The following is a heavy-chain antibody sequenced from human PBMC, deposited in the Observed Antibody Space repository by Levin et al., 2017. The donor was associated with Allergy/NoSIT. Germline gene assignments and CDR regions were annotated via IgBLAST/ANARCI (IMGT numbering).Heavy chain of an antibody. CDR3: ATVEGLFCSGVSCSYSFHY. Sequence: GSLRLSCAVSGGSISTDNWWSWIRQPPGKGLEWIGEIYRSGDTNHNPSLRSRDTMSVDKSKNHFSLKLSSVTAADTAVYYCATVEGLFCSGVSCSYSFHYWGQGALVTVSS. V-gene: IGHV4-4*02. CDR2: IYRSGDT. D-gene: IGHD3-9*01. J-gene: IGHJ4*02. CDR1: GGSISTDNW.